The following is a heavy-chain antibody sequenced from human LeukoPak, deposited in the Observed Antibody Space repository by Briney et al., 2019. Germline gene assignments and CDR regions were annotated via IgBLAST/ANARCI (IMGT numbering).Heavy chain of an antibody. CDR2: IIPIFGTA. CDR1: GGTFSSYA. J-gene: IGHJ4*02. V-gene: IGHV1-69*01. D-gene: IGHD1/OR15-1a*01. Sequence: ASVKVSCKASGGTFSSYAISWVRQAPGQGLEWMGGIIPIFGTANYAQKFQGRVTITADESTSTAYMELSSLRSEDTAVYYCAKGTKPVMTIPDYWGEGILVTVSS. CDR3: AKGTKPVMTIPDY.